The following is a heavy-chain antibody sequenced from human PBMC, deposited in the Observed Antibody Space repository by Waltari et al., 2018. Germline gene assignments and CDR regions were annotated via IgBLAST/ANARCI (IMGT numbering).Heavy chain of an antibody. D-gene: IGHD2-2*01. V-gene: IGHV4-34*01. J-gene: IGHJ3*02. CDR3: AGHRRLRSRTSLPFAFDI. CDR1: GGSFSGYY. Sequence: QVQLQQWGAGLLKPSETLSLTCAVYGGSFSGYYWSWIRQPPGKGLEWIGEINHKGSTKHHPSPKGRVHIAVDTSKNQVSLKPGSGNGADTAVYYCAGHRRLRSRTSLPFAFDIWGQGTMGTVSS. CDR2: INHKGST.